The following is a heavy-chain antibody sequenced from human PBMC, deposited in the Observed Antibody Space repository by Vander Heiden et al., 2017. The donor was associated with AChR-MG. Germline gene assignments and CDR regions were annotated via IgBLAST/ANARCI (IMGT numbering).Heavy chain of an antibody. CDR3: AKDNVGGFRELSEY. V-gene: IGHV3-23*01. CDR2: ISGSGGST. D-gene: IGHD3-10*01. J-gene: IGHJ4*02. CDR1: GFTFSSYA. Sequence: EVQLLESGGGLVQPGGSLRLSCAASGFTFSSYAMSWVRQAPGKGLEWVSAISGSGGSTYYADSVKGRFTISRDNSKNTLYLQMNSLRAEGTAVYYCAKDNVGGFRELSEYWGQGTLVTVSS.